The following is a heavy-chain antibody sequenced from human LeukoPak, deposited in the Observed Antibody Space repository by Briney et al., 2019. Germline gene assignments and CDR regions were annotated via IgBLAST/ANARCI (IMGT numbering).Heavy chain of an antibody. CDR2: ISSSSSYI. CDR1: GFTFSSYS. CDR3: ARGYLSSSWSLGAFDI. D-gene: IGHD6-13*01. J-gene: IGHJ3*02. Sequence: PGGSLRLSCAASGFTFSSYSMNWVRQAPGKGLEWVSSISSSSSYIYYADSVKGRFTISRDNAKNSLYLQMNSLRAEDTALYHCARGYLSSSWSLGAFDIWGQGTMVTVSS. V-gene: IGHV3-21*04.